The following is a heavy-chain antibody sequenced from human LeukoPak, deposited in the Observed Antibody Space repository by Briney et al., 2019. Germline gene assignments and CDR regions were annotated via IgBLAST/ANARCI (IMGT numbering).Heavy chain of an antibody. J-gene: IGHJ4*02. Sequence: GASVKVSCKASGYTFTSYDINWVRQATGQGLEWMGWMNPNSGNTGYAQKFQGRVTMTRNTSISTAYMELSSLRSEDTAVYYCARLYCSSTSCYRGFDYWGQGTLVTVSS. CDR2: MNPNSGNT. D-gene: IGHD2-2*01. V-gene: IGHV1-8*01. CDR1: GYTFTSYD. CDR3: ARLYCSSTSCYRGFDY.